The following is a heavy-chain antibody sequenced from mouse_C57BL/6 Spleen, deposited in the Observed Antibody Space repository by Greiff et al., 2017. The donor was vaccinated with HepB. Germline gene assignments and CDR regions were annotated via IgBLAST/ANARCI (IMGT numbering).Heavy chain of an antibody. Sequence: EVKLEESGGGLVQPGGSMKLSCVASGFTFSNYWMNWVRQSPEKGLEWVAEIRLKSDDYVKHYAESVKGRFTISRDDSKSSVYLQMINLRAEDTGIYYCWILLWGQGTTLTVSS. CDR3: WILL. CDR1: GFTFSNYW. V-gene: IGHV6-6*02. CDR2: IRLKSDDYVK. J-gene: IGHJ2*01.